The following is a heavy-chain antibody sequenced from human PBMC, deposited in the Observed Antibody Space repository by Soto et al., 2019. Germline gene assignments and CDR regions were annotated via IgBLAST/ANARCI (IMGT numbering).Heavy chain of an antibody. CDR1: VGTFSSYT. CDR3: ARVRSPGYYDDSSGPDWFDP. D-gene: IGHD3-22*01. CDR2: IIHILGIA. J-gene: IGHJ5*02. Sequence: QVQLVQSGAEVKKPGSSVKVSYKASVGTFSSYTISWVRQAPGQGLEWMGRIIHILGIANYAQKFQGRVTMTADKSTCTAYMELSRLRSEDTAVYYCARVRSPGYYDDSSGPDWFDPLGQGILVTVSS. V-gene: IGHV1-69*02.